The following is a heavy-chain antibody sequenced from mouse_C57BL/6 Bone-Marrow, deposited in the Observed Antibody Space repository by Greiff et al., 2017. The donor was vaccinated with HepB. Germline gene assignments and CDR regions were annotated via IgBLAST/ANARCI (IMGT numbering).Heavy chain of an antibody. CDR2: ISSGGDYI. J-gene: IGHJ1*03. CDR1: GFTFSSYA. Sequence: EVMLVESGEGLVKPGGSLKLSCAASGFTFSSYAMSWVRQTPEKRLEWVAYISSGGDYIYYADTVKGRFTISRDNARNTLYLQMSSLKSEDTAMYYCTRAYYSNFYWYFDVWGTGTTVTVSS. CDR3: TRAYYSNFYWYFDV. D-gene: IGHD2-5*01. V-gene: IGHV5-9-1*02.